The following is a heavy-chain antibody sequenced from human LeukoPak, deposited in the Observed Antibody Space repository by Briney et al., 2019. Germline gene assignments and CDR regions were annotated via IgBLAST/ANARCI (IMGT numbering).Heavy chain of an antibody. J-gene: IGHJ6*03. CDR1: GYTFTSYD. V-gene: IGHV1-8*03. CDR2: MNPNSGNT. D-gene: IGHD6-19*01. CDR3: AREAEAPYNYYYYMDV. Sequence: GASVKVSCKASGYTFTSYDIKWVRQATGQGLEWMGWMNPNSGNTGYAQKFQGRVTITRNTSISTAYMELSSLRSGDTAVYYCAREAEAPYNYYYYMDVWGKGTTVTVSS.